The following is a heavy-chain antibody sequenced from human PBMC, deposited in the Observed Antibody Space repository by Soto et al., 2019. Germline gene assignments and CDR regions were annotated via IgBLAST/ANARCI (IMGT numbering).Heavy chain of an antibody. CDR2: ISSSGSDI. CDR3: ARDRGRDDSFFQH. J-gene: IGHJ1*01. CDR1: GFTFSSYS. V-gene: IGHV3-21*01. Sequence: PGGSLRLSCAASGFTFSSYSMNWVRQAPGKGLEWVSAISSSGSDIYYADSVKGRFPISRDNAKNSLYLQMNSLRAEDTAVYYCARDRGRDDSFFQHWGQGTLVTSPQ. D-gene: IGHD3-9*01.